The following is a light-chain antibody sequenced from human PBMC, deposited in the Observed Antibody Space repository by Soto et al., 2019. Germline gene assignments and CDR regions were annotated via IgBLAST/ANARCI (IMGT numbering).Light chain of an antibody. CDR3: SSHAGSRNV. CDR2: EVN. CDR1: SGDVGSYNC. J-gene: IGLJ1*01. V-gene: IGLV2-8*01. Sequence: QSELTQPPSACGSPGQSVALSCTGTSGDVGSYNCVSWYQQHRGKATKLMIYEVNKRPSGVPDRFSGSKSGNSASMTVSGIQAEDEADYYRSSHAGSRNVFGTGTKVTVL.